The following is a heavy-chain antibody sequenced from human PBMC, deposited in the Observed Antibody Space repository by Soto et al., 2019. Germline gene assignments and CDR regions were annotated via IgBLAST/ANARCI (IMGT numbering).Heavy chain of an antibody. J-gene: IGHJ6*02. CDR2: IYYIGAY. CDR3: ARGRDLTLYYGMDV. V-gene: IGHV4-59*02. Sequence: LSLTCSVSGASVSSYYWSWVRQPPGKGLEWIGYIYYIGAYNYNPSLKSRVTISVDTSKNQFSLKLTSVTAADTAVYYCARGRDLTLYYGMDVWGQGTTVTVSS. CDR1: GASVSSYY.